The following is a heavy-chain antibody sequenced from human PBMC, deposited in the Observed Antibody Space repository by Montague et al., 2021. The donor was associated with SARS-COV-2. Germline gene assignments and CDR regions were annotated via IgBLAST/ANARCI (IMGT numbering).Heavy chain of an antibody. CDR2: IYSGGTT. V-gene: IGHV3-53*01. CDR3: ARAETYDSTGPLFY. Sequence: SRRLSCAASGFTVNKNYMSWVRQAPGKGLEWVSAIYSGGTTYYGASVKGRFTISRDNSKNTLYLQMNSLRAEDTAVYYCARAETYDSTGPLFYWGQGTLVTVSS. CDR1: GFTVNKNY. D-gene: IGHD3-22*01. J-gene: IGHJ4*02.